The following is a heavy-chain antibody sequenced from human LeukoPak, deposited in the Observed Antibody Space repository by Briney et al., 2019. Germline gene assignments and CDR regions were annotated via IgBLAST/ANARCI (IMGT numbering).Heavy chain of an antibody. Sequence: PSETLSLTCTVSGGSISSDYWSWIRQSPGKGLEWIANIYYSGSTNYNPHLKSRVTISIAPSKNQFSLKLSSVTAADTAVYYCARDPRIAAAGTKVGAGEYHFDYWGQGTLVTVSS. CDR2: IYYSGST. CDR3: ARDPRIAAAGTKVGAGEYHFDY. D-gene: IGHD6-13*01. CDR1: GGSISSDY. J-gene: IGHJ4*02. V-gene: IGHV4-59*12.